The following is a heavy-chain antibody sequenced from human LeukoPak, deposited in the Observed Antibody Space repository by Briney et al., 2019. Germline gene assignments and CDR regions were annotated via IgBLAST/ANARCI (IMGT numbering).Heavy chain of an antibody. J-gene: IGHJ4*02. V-gene: IGHV3-9*01. D-gene: IGHD3-10*01. Sequence: GGSLRLSCAASGFTFDDYAMHWVRQAPGKGLEWVSGISWNSGSIGYADSVKGRFTISRDNAKNTVYLQMNSLRAEDTAVYYCAKAIWVAATSSWFCLDYWGQGTLVTVSS. CDR1: GFTFDDYA. CDR2: ISWNSGSI. CDR3: AKAIWVAATSSWFCLDY.